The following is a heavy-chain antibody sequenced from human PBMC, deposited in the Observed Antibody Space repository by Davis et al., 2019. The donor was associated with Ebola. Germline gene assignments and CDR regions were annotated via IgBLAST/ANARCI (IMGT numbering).Heavy chain of an antibody. Sequence: MPSETLSLTCTVSGDTISDYYWSWIRQSPGKGLEWMGYIRYSGSGNYNPSLNSRVSMSVDTSKNQFSLKLRSVTAADTAVYYCARGTSGAEHWGQGTLATVSS. D-gene: IGHD7-27*01. CDR2: IRYSGSG. CDR1: GDTISDYY. V-gene: IGHV4-59*01. J-gene: IGHJ4*02. CDR3: ARGTSGAEH.